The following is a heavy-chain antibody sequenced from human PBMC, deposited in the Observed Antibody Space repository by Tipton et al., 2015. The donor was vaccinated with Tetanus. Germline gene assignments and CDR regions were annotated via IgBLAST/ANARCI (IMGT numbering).Heavy chain of an antibody. CDR3: ARAHYDFWSSDSYYYGMDV. J-gene: IGHJ6*02. Sequence: TLSLTCTVSGGSFTSDNSYWSWIRKPPGKGLEWIGYINYSGSSYYGPSLKSRVSISVDGSNNQFSLDLNSVTAADTAVYYCARAHYDFWSSDSYYYGMDVWGQGTTVTVSS. CDR1: GGSFTSDNSY. CDR2: INYSGSS. V-gene: IGHV4-30-2*01. D-gene: IGHD3-3*01.